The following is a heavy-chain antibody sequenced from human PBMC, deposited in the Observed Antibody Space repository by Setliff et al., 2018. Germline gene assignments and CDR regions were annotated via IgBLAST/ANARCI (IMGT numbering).Heavy chain of an antibody. CDR2: TIPIFGTT. CDR1: GGTFSSYG. Sequence: ASVKVSCKASGGTFSSYGISWVRQAPGQGLEWMGGTIPIFGTTDYAQKFQGRVTIITDESTSTAFMQLSSLRSEDTAVYYCARGDFYYYFYMDVWGKGTTVTVSS. V-gene: IGHV1-69*05. CDR3: ARGDFYYYFYMDV. J-gene: IGHJ6*03.